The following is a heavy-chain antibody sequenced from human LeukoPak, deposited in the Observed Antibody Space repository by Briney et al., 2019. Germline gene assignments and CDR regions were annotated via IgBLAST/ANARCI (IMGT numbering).Heavy chain of an antibody. CDR1: GGSISSSGHY. CDR3: ARRTLYSGSFDY. CDR2: IYYSGST. D-gene: IGHD1-26*01. V-gene: IGHV4-39*01. J-gene: IGHJ4*02. Sequence: SETLSLTCTVSGGSISSSGHYWGWIRQPPGKGLEWLGSIYYSGSTYYNPSLKSRVTISVDTSNNQFSLRLSSVTAADTAVYYCARRTLYSGSFDYWGQGALVTVSS.